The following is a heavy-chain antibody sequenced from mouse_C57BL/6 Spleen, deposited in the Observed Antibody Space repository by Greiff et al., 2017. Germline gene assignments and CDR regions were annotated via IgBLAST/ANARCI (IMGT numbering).Heavy chain of an antibody. J-gene: IGHJ1*03. CDR1: GFTFSDYG. D-gene: IGHD5-1-1*01. CDR2: ISSGSSTI. Sequence: EVHLVESGGGLVKPGGSLKLSCAASGFTFSDYGMHWVRQAPEKGLEWVAYISSGSSTIYYADSLKGRFTISRDNAKNTLFLQITGLGSEDTAMYYCARAVYRVWGTGTTVTVSS. V-gene: IGHV5-17*01. CDR3: ARAVYRV.